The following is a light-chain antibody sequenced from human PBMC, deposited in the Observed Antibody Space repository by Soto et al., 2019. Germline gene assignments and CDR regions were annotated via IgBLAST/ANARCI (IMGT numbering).Light chain of an antibody. V-gene: IGLV1-40*01. Sequence: QSVLTQPPSVSGAPGQRVTISCTGSSSSIGAGYDVHWYQQLPGTAPKLLFYGNSNRPSGVPDRFSGSKSGTSASLAITGLQAEDEADYYCQSHDSSLSGYVFGTGTNSPS. CDR1: SSSIGAGYD. J-gene: IGLJ1*01. CDR2: GNS. CDR3: QSHDSSLSGYV.